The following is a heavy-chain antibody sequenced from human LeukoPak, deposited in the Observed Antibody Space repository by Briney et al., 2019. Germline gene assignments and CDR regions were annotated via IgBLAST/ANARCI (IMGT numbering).Heavy chain of an antibody. J-gene: IGHJ4*02. CDR1: GFTFSNYA. CDR2: FSGSGGST. D-gene: IGHD2-2*02. CDR3: AKDVGYCSSTTCYKPFDY. V-gene: IGHV3-23*01. Sequence: GGSLRLSCAASGFTFSNYAMSWVRQAPGKGLEWVSAFSGSGGSTYYADSVKGRFAISRDSSKNTLYLQMNSLRAEDTAVYYCAKDVGYCSSTTCYKPFDYWGQGTLVTVPS.